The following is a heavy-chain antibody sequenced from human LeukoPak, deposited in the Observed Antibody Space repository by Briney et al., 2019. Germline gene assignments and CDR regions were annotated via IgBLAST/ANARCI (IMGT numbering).Heavy chain of an antibody. Sequence: PGGSLRLSCGASGFIFSAYYMSWVRQVPGKGLEWVAHMNQDGNERNYVDSVKGRFTISRDNAKTSLFLQMNSLRAEDTALYYCARDASPVSGIYSYDAFDIWGQGTMVTVSS. D-gene: IGHD1-26*01. CDR3: ARDASPVSGIYSYDAFDI. J-gene: IGHJ3*02. V-gene: IGHV3-7*01. CDR2: MNQDGNER. CDR1: GFIFSAYY.